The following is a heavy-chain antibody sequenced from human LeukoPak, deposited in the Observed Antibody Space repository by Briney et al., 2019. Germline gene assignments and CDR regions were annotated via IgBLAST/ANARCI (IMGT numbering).Heavy chain of an antibody. J-gene: IGHJ6*03. Sequence: SETLSLTCAVYGGSFSGYYWSWIRQPPGKGLEWIGEISHSGSTNYNPSLKSRVTISVDTSKNQFSLKLSSVTAADTAVYYCARGVLLWFGEYRTYYYMDVWGKGTTVTVSS. D-gene: IGHD3-10*01. V-gene: IGHV4-34*01. CDR3: ARGVLLWFGEYRTYYYMDV. CDR2: ISHSGST. CDR1: GGSFSGYY.